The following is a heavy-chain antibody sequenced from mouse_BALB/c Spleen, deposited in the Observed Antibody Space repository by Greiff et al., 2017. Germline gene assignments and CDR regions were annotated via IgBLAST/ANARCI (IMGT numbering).Heavy chain of an antibody. J-gene: IGHJ4*01. V-gene: IGHV14-3*02. CDR2: IDPANGNT. Sequence: VQLKQSGAELVKPGASVKLSCTASGFNIKDTYMHWVKQRPEQGLEWIGRIDPANGNTKYDPKFQGKATITADTSSNTAYLQLSSLTSEDTAVYYCAFIYYDYDGYAMDDWGQGTSVTVSS. CDR1: GFNIKDTY. D-gene: IGHD2-4*01. CDR3: AFIYYDYDGYAMDD.